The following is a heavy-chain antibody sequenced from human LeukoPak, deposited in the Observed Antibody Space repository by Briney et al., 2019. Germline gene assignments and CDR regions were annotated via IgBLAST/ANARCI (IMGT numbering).Heavy chain of an antibody. CDR2: ISGSGGST. CDR1: GFTFSSYA. CDR3: AKSFVAGELTIQLWLEYYFDY. V-gene: IGHV3-23*01. Sequence: PGGSLRLSCAASGFTFSSYAMSWVRQAPGKGLEWVSAISGSGGSTYYADSVKGRFTISRDNSKNTLYLQMNSLRAEDTAVYYCAKSFVAGELTIQLWLEYYFDYWGQGTLVTVSS. D-gene: IGHD5-18*01. J-gene: IGHJ4*02.